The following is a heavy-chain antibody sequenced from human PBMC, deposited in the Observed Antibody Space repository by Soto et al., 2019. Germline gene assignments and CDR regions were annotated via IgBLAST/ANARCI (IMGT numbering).Heavy chain of an antibody. CDR2: IVVVSGST. Sequence: SVKVSCKASGFDFGSFGIQFLRQTRGRGLEWIGWIVVVSGSTNYARQFQGRVAISRDMSSSTAYLDLYDLKSDDTAVYFCSADHPHMAMGWPVWGQGTTVTAP. CDR3: SADHPHMAMGWPV. V-gene: IGHV1-58*02. D-gene: IGHD1-26*01. J-gene: IGHJ6*02. CDR1: GFDFGSFG.